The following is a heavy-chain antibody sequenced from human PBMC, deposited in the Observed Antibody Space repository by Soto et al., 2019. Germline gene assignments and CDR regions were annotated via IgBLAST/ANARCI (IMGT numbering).Heavy chain of an antibody. Sequence: QVQLEQSGDEVKKPGASVKVSCKASGYIFVNYGIDWVRQAPGQGLEWLGWISPYTGNTYYATKVKGRLTLTTDTSTSTALMDLGSLTSADTAVYYCAMVDLYVTPTPQDVWGQGTTVTVSS. CDR3: AMVDLYVTPTPQDV. D-gene: IGHD3-16*01. CDR1: GYIFVNYG. J-gene: IGHJ6*02. V-gene: IGHV1-18*01. CDR2: ISPYTGNT.